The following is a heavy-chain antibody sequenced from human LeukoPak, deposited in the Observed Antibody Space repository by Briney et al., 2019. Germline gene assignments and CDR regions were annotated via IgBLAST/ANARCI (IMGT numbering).Heavy chain of an antibody. J-gene: IGHJ4*02. CDR2: ISGSGGST. Sequence: GGSLRLSCAASGFTFNNYAMNWVRQAPGKGLEWVSAISGSGGSTYYADSVKGRFTISRDNSKNTLYLQMNSLRAEDTAVYYCAGPARRREWSFDYWGQGTLVTVSS. CDR3: AGPARRREWSFDY. D-gene: IGHD6-6*01. V-gene: IGHV3-23*01. CDR1: GFTFNNYA.